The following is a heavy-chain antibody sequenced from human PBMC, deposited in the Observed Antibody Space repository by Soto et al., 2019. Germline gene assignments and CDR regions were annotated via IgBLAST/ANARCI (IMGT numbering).Heavy chain of an antibody. J-gene: IGHJ4*02. CDR1: GFTFSNYW. V-gene: IGHV3-74*03. Sequence: EVQLVESGGGLVQPGGSLRLSCAASGFTFSNYWIHWVRQVPGKGLVWVSRVNSDGTSTSYADFVKGRFPITRDNAKNTVYLQMDNLGADVTAVYYCTRGGTTTTYWGLLSYWGQGALVAVSS. CDR2: VNSDGTST. CDR3: TRGGTTTTYWGLLSY. D-gene: IGHD7-27*01.